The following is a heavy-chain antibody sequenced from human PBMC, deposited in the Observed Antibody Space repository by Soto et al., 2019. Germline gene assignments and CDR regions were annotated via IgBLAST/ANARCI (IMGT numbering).Heavy chain of an antibody. J-gene: IGHJ5*02. CDR1: GFTFTNYG. Sequence: EVQLLESGGGLVQPGGSLRLSCAASGFTFTNYGISWVRQAPGKGLEWLSTISGIGSPTWFADSVKGRFTISRDNSKNMVYLQMNSLRAEDTAVYYCAKDLWCLECFHLWGQGTLVTVSS. CDR3: AKDLWCLECFHL. CDR2: ISGIGSPT. D-gene: IGHD3-3*01. V-gene: IGHV3-23*01.